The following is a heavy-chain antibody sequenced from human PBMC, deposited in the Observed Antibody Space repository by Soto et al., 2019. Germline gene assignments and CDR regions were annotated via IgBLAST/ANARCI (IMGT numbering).Heavy chain of an antibody. V-gene: IGHV3-74*01. J-gene: IGHJ4*02. D-gene: IGHD3-3*01. CDR3: ARDRSYDFWSGYSDY. Sequence: GGSLRLSCAAAGFTFSSYWMHWVRQAPGKGLVWVSRINSDGSSTSYADSVKGRFTISRDNAENTLYLQMNSLRAEETAVYYCARDRSYDFWSGYSDYWGQGTLVTVSS. CDR2: INSDGSST. CDR1: GFTFSSYW.